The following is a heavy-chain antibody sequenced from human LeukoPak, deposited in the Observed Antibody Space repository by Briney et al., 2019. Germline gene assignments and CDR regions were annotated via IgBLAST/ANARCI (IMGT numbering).Heavy chain of an antibody. V-gene: IGHV1-69*13. CDR2: IIPIFGTA. Sequence: SVKVSCKASGYTFTGYYMHWVRQAPGQGLEWMGGIIPIFGTANYAQKFQGRVTITADESTSTAYMELSSLRSEDTAVYYCARAGAIFGVVKHYYYYMDVWGKGTTVTVSS. J-gene: IGHJ6*03. CDR1: GYTFTGYY. D-gene: IGHD3-3*01. CDR3: ARAGAIFGVVKHYYYYMDV.